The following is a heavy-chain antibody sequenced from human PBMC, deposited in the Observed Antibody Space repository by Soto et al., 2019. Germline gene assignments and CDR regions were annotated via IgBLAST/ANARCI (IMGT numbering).Heavy chain of an antibody. Sequence: PSETLSLTCAVYGGSFIGYYWNWIRQPPGKGLEWIGEINHNGRTNYNPSLKSRVTISIHTSKNQFSLKLSSLMATDTAVYYCAREAPRDSCGLYFDFWGPGGLVT. CDR1: GGSFIGYY. CDR3: AREAPRDSCGLYFDF. V-gene: IGHV4-34*01. CDR2: INHNGRT. D-gene: IGHD6-19*01. J-gene: IGHJ4*02.